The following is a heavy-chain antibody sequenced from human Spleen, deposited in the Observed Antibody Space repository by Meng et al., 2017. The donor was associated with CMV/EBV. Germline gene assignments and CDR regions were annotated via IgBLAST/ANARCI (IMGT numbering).Heavy chain of an antibody. V-gene: IGHV3-74*01. D-gene: IGHD4-23*01. CDR2: SNTDGSST. Sequence: GGSLRLSCAASGFTFSSYAMSWVRQAPGKGLVWVSRSNTDGSSTNYADSVKGRFTISRDNAKNTLYLQMNSLRAEDTAVYYCARDNFRVNGFDIWGQGTMVTVSS. J-gene: IGHJ3*02. CDR3: ARDNFRVNGFDI. CDR1: GFTFSSYA.